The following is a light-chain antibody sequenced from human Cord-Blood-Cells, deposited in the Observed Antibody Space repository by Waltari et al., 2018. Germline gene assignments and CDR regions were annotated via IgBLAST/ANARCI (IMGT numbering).Light chain of an antibody. V-gene: IGLV3-21*03. CDR3: QVWDSSSDHKV. CDR1: NIGSKS. Sequence: SYVLTQPPSVSVAPGKTARITCGGNNIGSKSVHWYQQKPGQAPVLVVYDDSDRPSGNPGGFSGSNSGNTATLTISRVEAGDEADYYCQVWDSSSDHKVFGGGTKLTVL. J-gene: IGLJ3*02. CDR2: DDS.